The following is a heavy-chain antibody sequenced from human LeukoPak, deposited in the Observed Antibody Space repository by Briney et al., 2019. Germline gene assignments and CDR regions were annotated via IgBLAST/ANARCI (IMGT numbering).Heavy chain of an antibody. CDR1: GCSISSSTYY. CDR3: GWLVIYQDVVDY. V-gene: IGHV4-39*01. CDR2: IDNSGSI. J-gene: IGHJ4*02. Sequence: PSETLSLTYSASGCSISSSTYYWAWIRQPPGKGLEWIGSIDNSGSIYYNPSLKSRLTISEDTSKNQFSLRLSYMSAAVTAGYYCGWLVIYQDVVDYWGQGTLVTVSS. D-gene: IGHD2-21*01.